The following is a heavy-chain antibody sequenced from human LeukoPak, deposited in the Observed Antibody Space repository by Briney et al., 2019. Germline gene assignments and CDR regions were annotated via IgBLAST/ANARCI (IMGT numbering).Heavy chain of an antibody. J-gene: IGHJ3*02. Sequence: ASVKVSCKASGYTFTSYGISWVRQAPGQGLEWMGWISAYNGNTNYAQKLQGRVTMTTDTSSSTAYMELRSLRSGDTAVYYCATTQIYDSSGVDAFDIWGQGTMVTVSS. CDR1: GYTFTSYG. D-gene: IGHD3-22*01. CDR2: ISAYNGNT. V-gene: IGHV1-18*01. CDR3: ATTQIYDSSGVDAFDI.